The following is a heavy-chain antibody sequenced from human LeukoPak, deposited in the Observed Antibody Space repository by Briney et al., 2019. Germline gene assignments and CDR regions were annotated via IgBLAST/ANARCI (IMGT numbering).Heavy chain of an antibody. D-gene: IGHD3-22*01. Sequence: PGGSLRLSCAASGFTFSSYSMNWVRQAPGKGREWVSSISSSSSYIYYADSVKGRFTISRDNAKNSLYLQMNSLRAEDTAVYYCARDLGHYDSSGYYGGRPGFDYWGQGTLVTVSS. J-gene: IGHJ4*02. CDR3: ARDLGHYDSSGYYGGRPGFDY. CDR2: ISSSSSYI. V-gene: IGHV3-21*01. CDR1: GFTFSSYS.